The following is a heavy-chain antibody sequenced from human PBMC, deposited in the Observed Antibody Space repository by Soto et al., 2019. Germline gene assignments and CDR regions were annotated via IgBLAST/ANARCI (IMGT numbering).Heavy chain of an antibody. CDR1: GFTFSNYA. CDR2: ISGSGGTT. D-gene: IGHD6-19*01. Sequence: EVQLLESGGGLVQPGGSLRLSCAASGFTFSNYAIAWVRQAPGKGLEWVSGISGSGGTTYYADSVKGRFTISRDNSKDKLHLQINSLRAEDTAVDYCAKTPRQWLVYFDYWGQGALVTVSS. J-gene: IGHJ4*02. CDR3: AKTPRQWLVYFDY. V-gene: IGHV3-23*01.